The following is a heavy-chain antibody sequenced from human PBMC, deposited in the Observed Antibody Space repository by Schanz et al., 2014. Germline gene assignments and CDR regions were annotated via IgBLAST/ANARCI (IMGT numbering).Heavy chain of an antibody. D-gene: IGHD6-6*01. J-gene: IGHJ2*01. V-gene: IGHV1-18*01. CDR2: FSAYSGNS. Sequence: QVRLVQSGAEVKKPGSSVKVSCKSSGATFNSYAFGWVRQAPGQGREWMGWFSAYSGNSKYAQKLQGRVTMTRDTSISTAYMELSRLRSDDTAVYYCARAGQDFEYSSLSPIWYFDLWGRGTLVTVSS. CDR1: GATFNSYA. CDR3: ARAGQDFEYSSLSPIWYFDL.